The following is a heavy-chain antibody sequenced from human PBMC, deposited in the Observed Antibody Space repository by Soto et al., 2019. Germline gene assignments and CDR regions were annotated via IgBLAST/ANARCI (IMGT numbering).Heavy chain of an antibody. V-gene: IGHV1-3*01. CDR1: GYTFSSYA. CDR3: ARDTGDRTFDF. J-gene: IGHJ4*02. D-gene: IGHD7-27*01. CDR2: INAGYGNT. Sequence: GASGKVSCKASGYTFSSYAMHWVRQAPGQRLEWMGWINAGYGNTKSSQKFQDRVTISRDTSASTAYMELTSLRSEDTAVYCCARDTGDRTFDFWGQGTLVTVSS.